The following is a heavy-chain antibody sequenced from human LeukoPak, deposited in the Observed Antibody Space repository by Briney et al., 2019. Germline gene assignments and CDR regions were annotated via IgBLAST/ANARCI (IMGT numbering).Heavy chain of an antibody. CDR2: ISNSGSTI. J-gene: IGHJ4*02. V-gene: IGHV3-11*01. Sequence: PGGSLRLSCAASGFTFSDYYMSWIRQTPEKGLEWVSYISNSGSTIYYADSVKGRFTISRDNAKDSLSLQMNSLRAEDTAFYYCARVADVATTGTLRGYRKFDSWGQGTLVTVSS. CDR3: ARVADVATTGTLRGYRKFDS. CDR1: GFTFSDYY. D-gene: IGHD6-13*01.